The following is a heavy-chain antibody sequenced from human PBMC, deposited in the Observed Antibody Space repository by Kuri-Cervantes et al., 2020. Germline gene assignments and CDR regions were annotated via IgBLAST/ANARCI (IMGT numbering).Heavy chain of an antibody. J-gene: IGHJ6*02. CDR2: ISSSSSYI. Sequence: GESLKISCAASGFTFSSYSMNWVRQAPGKGLEWVSSISSSSSYIYYADSVKGRFTISRDNAKNSLYLQMNSLRAEDTAVYYCARESKDVLLWFGDTIYGMDVWGQGTTVTVSS. V-gene: IGHV3-21*04. CDR1: GFTFSSYS. D-gene: IGHD3-10*01. CDR3: ARESKDVLLWFGDTIYGMDV.